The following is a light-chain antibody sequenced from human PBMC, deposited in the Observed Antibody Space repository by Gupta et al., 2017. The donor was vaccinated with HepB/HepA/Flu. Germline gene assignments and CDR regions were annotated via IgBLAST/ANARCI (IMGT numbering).Light chain of an antibody. CDR3: QQGATFPFT. J-gene: IGKJ4*01. Sequence: DIQMTQSPSSVSASVGDRVTITCRASQYINRWLAWYQQKPGTAPKLLIYNISSLQTAVPSRFSDSGSGTDFTLTIISLQPEAFATYSCQQGATFPFTFGGGTKVEIK. V-gene: IGKV1-12*01. CDR2: NIS. CDR1: QYINRW.